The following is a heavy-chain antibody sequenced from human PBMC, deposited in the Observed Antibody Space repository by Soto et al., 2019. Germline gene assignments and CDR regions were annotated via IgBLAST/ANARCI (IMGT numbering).Heavy chain of an antibody. Sequence: SETLSLTCTVSGDSIRSYYWSWIRQPPGKGLEWIGYISYSGSTNYNPSLKSRVTISVDTSRNQLSLKLSSVTAADTAVYYCARTSYCSGVDCYPYYFDYWGQGTLVTVSS. V-gene: IGHV4-59*01. D-gene: IGHD2-15*01. CDR3: ARTSYCSGVDCYPYYFDY. J-gene: IGHJ4*02. CDR2: ISYSGST. CDR1: GDSIRSYY.